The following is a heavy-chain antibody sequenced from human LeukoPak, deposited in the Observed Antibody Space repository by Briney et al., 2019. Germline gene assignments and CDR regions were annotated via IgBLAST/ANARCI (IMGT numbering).Heavy chain of an antibody. CDR2: IYYSGSN. V-gene: IGHV4-39*01. CDR3: ARGTVTINWFDP. CDR1: GGSISSSSYY. J-gene: IGHJ5*02. Sequence: PSETLSLTCTVSGGSISSSSYYWGWIRQPPGKGLEWIGSIYYSGSNFYNPSLKSRVTISVDTYKNQFSLKLSSVTAADTAVYYCARGTVTINWFDPWGQGTLVTVSS. D-gene: IGHD4-11*01.